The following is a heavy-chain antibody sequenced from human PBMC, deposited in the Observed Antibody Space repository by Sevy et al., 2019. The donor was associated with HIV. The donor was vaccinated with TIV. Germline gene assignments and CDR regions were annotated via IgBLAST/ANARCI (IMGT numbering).Heavy chain of an antibody. V-gene: IGHV3-23*01. CDR2: IGGGDT. Sequence: GGSLRLSCATSGFTFNIYAMSRVRQAPGKGLEWVSTIGGGDTYYADSVKGRFTISRDDSKSAVYLQMNSLRADDTAVYYCAKDGVSRNKLWDWFDPWGQGTLVTVSS. J-gene: IGHJ5*02. D-gene: IGHD2-21*01. CDR1: GFTFNIYA. CDR3: AKDGVSRNKLWDWFDP.